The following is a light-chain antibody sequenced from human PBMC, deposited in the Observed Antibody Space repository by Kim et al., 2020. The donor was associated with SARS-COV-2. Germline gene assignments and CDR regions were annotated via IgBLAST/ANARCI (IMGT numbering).Light chain of an antibody. V-gene: IGKV1-39*01. CDR2: AAS. CDR3: QQSYSTHLT. CDR1: QSISSY. J-gene: IGKJ4*01. Sequence: ASVGDRVTITCRASQSISSYLNWYQQKPGKAPKLLIYAASSLQSGVPSRFSGSGSGTDFTLTISSLQPEDFATYYCQQSYSTHLTFGGGTKVDIK.